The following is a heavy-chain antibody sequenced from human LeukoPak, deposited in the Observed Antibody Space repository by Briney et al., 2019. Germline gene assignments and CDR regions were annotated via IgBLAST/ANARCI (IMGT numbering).Heavy chain of an antibody. V-gene: IGHV3-23*01. CDR1: GFNFNTNA. CDR3: AKLRTAMVRRGAFDI. D-gene: IGHD5-18*01. Sequence: PGGSLRLSCTASGFNFNTNAMTWVRQAPGKGLECVSAITAGSDATYYSDSVKGRFATSRDNSKNTLYLQMNSLRAEDTAVYYCAKLRTAMVRRGAFDIWGQGTMVTVSS. J-gene: IGHJ3*02. CDR2: ITAGSDAT.